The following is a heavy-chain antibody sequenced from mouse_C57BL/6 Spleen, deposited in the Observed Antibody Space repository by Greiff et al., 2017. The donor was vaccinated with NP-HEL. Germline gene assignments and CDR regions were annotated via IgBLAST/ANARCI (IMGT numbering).Heavy chain of an antibody. J-gene: IGHJ3*01. D-gene: IGHD1-1*01. CDR1: GYTFTDYN. CDR2: INPNNGGT. Sequence: VQLQQSGPELVKPGASVKMSCKASGYTFTDYNMHWVKQSHGKSLEWIGYINPNNGGTSYNQKFKGKATLTVNKSSSTAYMELRSLTSEDSAVYDSARRGYGSSSFDYWGQGTLVTVSA. V-gene: IGHV1-22*01. CDR3: ARRGYGSSSFDY.